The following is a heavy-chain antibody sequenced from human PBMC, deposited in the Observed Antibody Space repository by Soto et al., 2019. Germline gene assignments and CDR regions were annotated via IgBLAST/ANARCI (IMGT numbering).Heavy chain of an antibody. CDR2: TYYRSKWYN. D-gene: IGHD2-15*01. CDR1: GDSVSSNSAA. J-gene: IGHJ3*02. Sequence: SPTLSLTCAISGDSVSSNSAAWNWIRQSPSRGLEWLGRTYYRSKWYNDNAVSVKSRITINPDTSKNQFSLQLNSVTPEDTAVYYCARVGYCSGGSCSVNDAFDIWGQGTMVTVSS. CDR3: ARVGYCSGGSCSVNDAFDI. V-gene: IGHV6-1*01.